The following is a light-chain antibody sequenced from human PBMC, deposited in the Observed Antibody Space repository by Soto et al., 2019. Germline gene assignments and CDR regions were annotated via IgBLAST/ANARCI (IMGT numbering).Light chain of an antibody. CDR2: DVT. V-gene: IGLV2-14*01. CDR3: CSYAGSSTFYV. CDR1: SSDVGAYNY. J-gene: IGLJ1*01. Sequence: QSVLTQPASVSGPPGQSITISCTGTSSDVGAYNYVSWYQQHPGKAPKLMIYDVTNRPSGVSNRFSGSKSGNTASLTISGLQAEDEADYYCCSYAGSSTFYVFGTGTKVTVL.